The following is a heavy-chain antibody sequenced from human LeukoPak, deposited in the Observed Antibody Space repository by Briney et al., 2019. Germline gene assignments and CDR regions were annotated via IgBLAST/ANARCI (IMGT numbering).Heavy chain of an antibody. CDR2: ISGRGGTP. CDR3: AKDRVARDNDSSAFDY. D-gene: IGHD3-22*01. J-gene: IGHJ4*02. Sequence: GGSLRLSCVVSGFSFSSHWMNWVRQAPGKGLEWVSGISGRGGTPYYAESVKGRFTISRDNSKNTLYLQLNRLRVEDMAVYYCAKDRVARDNDSSAFDYWGQGTLVTVSS. CDR1: GFSFSSHW. V-gene: IGHV3-23*01.